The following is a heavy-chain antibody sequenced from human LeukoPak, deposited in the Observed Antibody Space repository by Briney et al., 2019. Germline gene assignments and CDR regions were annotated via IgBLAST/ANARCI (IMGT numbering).Heavy chain of an antibody. V-gene: IGHV4-61*05. CDR2: IYYSGST. CDR1: GGSISTSSYY. CDR3: ARVPAGYYYGSGRQLNWYFDL. Sequence: PSETLSLTCTVSGGSISTSSYYWGWVRQPPGKGLEWIGYIYYSGSTNYNPSLKSRVTISVDTSKNQFSLKLSSVTAADTAVYYCARVPAGYYYGSGRQLNWYFDLWGRGTLVTVSS. D-gene: IGHD3-10*01. J-gene: IGHJ2*01.